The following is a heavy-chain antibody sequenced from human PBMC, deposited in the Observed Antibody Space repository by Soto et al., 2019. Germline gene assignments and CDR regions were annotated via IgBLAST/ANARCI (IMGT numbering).Heavy chain of an antibody. Sequence: PSETLSLTCSVSGDSINSDKYYWGWIRQPPGKGLEWIGYIYYSGSTYYNPSLKSRVTISVDTSKNQFSLKLSSVTAADTAVYYCARDRLVVAAEYYYYYYMDVWGKGTTVTVSS. V-gene: IGHV4-31*03. CDR2: IYYSGST. CDR3: ARDRLVVAAEYYYYYYMDV. D-gene: IGHD2-15*01. J-gene: IGHJ6*03. CDR1: GDSINSDKYY.